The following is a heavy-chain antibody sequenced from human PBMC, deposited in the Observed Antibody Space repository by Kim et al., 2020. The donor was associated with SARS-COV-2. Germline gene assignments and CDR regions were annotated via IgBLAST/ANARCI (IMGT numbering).Heavy chain of an antibody. D-gene: IGHD2-15*01. Sequence: SPSFQGQVTISADKSISTAYLQWSSLKASDTAMYYCARQYCSGGSCPLGYWGQGTLVTVSS. J-gene: IGHJ4*02. CDR3: ARQYCSGGSCPLGY. V-gene: IGHV5-51*01.